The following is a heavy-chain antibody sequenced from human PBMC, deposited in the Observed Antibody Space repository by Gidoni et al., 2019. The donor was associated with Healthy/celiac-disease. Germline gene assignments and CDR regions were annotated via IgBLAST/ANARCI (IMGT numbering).Heavy chain of an antibody. D-gene: IGHD3-16*02. CDR3: ARSGITFGGVIVKDYYYYMDV. J-gene: IGHJ6*03. CDR1: GGSISSGGYY. V-gene: IGHV4-31*03. CDR2: IYYSGST. Sequence: QVQLQESGPGLVKPSQTLSLTCTVSGGSISSGGYYVSWIRQHPGKGLEWIGYIYYSGSTYYTPSLKSRVTISVETSKNQFSLKLSSVTAADTAVYYCARSGITFGGVIVKDYYYYMDVWGKGTTVTVSS.